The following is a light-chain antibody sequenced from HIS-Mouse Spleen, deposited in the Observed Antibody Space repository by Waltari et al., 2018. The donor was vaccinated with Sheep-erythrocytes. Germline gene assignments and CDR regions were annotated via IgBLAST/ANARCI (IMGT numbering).Light chain of an antibody. CDR3: CSYAGSYTWV. J-gene: IGLJ3*02. CDR2: DVS. CDR1: SSDFGGYNH. Sequence: SALTQPRSVSGSPGQSVTISCTGTSSDFGGYNHVSWYHQHPGKAPKLMIYDVSKRPSGVPDRFSGSKSGNTASLTISGLQAEDEADYYCCSYAGSYTWVFGGGTKLTVL. V-gene: IGLV2-11*01.